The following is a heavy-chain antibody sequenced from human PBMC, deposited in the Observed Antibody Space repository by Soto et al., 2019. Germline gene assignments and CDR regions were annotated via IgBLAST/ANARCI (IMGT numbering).Heavy chain of an antibody. CDR1: GFTFSSYS. CDR2: ISSSSSTI. Sequence: GGSLRLSCAASGFTFSSYSMNWVRQAPGKGLEWVSYISSSSSTIYYADSVKGRFTISRDNAKNSLYLQMNSLRAEDTAVYYCARAPPDIVVRNWFDPWGQGTLVTVSS. J-gene: IGHJ5*02. CDR3: ARAPPDIVVRNWFDP. D-gene: IGHD2-15*01. V-gene: IGHV3-48*01.